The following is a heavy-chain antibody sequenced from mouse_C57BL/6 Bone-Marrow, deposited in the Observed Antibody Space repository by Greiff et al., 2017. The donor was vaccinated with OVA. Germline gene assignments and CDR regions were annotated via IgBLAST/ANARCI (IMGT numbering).Heavy chain of an antibody. V-gene: IGHV1-59*01. D-gene: IGHD1-1*01. CDR1: GYTFTNYW. CDR3: AHYGSRLYLHY. CDR2: IAPSDSYI. J-gene: IGHJ2*02. Sequence: VQLQQSGAELVRPGTSVKLSCKASGYTFTNYWMHWVKQRPGQGLEWIGVIAPSDSYINYNQKFKGRATLTVDTSSSTAYMHLSSLPSEDSAVYYCAHYGSRLYLHYWGQGTSLTVSS.